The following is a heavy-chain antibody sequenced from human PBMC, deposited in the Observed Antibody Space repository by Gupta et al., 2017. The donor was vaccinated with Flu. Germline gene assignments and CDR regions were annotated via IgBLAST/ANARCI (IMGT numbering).Heavy chain of an antibody. V-gene: IGHV4-34*01. J-gene: IGHJ5*02. Sequence: GKSLEWIGEVNAAGGTHYNPSLQSRVFISVESYRNDFSLRINSVTAADTAIYFCARGHPHDPTGNFYANWFDPWGQGTLVTVSS. CDR3: ARGHPHDPTGNFYANWFDP. D-gene: IGHD4-17*01. CDR2: VNAAGGT.